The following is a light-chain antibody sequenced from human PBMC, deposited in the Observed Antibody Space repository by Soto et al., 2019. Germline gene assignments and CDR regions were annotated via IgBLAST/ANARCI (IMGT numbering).Light chain of an antibody. J-gene: IGLJ3*02. CDR3: PSYDSSLSESV. V-gene: IGLV1-40*01. Sequence: QSVLTQPPSVSGAPGQRVTVSCTGSSSNIGAGYDVHWYQQLPGTAPKLLIYGNSHRPSGVPDRFSGSKSGTSASLAITGLQSEDEADYYCPSYDSSLSESVFGGGTKLTVL. CDR2: GNS. CDR1: SSNIGAGYD.